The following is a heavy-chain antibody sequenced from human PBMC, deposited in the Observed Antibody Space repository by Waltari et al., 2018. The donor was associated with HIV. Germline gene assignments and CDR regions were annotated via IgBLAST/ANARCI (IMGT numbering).Heavy chain of an antibody. V-gene: IGHV7-4-1*01. CDR2: IDTETGSP. CDR3: AEGYGAFDFDY. D-gene: IGHD2-15*01. CDR1: ENAFSGSV. Sequence: QVQLHQSPSQFKKPATSVKISCQSSENAFSGSVINWVRQAPGQGREWIGLIDTETGSPTYAQVFSGLLILSLDTSDTTSYLQIRALKTNDTATYYCAEGYGAFDFDYWGQGTLSTVSP. J-gene: IGHJ4*02.